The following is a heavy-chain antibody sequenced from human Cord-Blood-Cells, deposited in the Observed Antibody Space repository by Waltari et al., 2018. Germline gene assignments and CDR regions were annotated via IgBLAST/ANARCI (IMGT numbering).Heavy chain of an antibody. CDR3: ATVEKGRELLPADGFDP. V-gene: IGHV1-24*01. J-gene: IGHJ5*02. CDR2: FDPEDGET. Sequence: QVQLVQSGAEVKKPGASVKVSCKVSGYTLTDLSMHWVRQAPGKGLEWMGGFDPEDGETIYAQKFQGRVTMTEDTSTDTAYMELSSLRSEDTAVYYCATVEKGRELLPADGFDPWGQGTLVTVSS. CDR1: GYTLTDLS. D-gene: IGHD1-26*01.